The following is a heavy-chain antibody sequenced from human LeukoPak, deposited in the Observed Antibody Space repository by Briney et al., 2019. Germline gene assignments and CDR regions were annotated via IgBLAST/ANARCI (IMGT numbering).Heavy chain of an antibody. V-gene: IGHV3-48*01. J-gene: IGHJ3*02. CDR3: ARKKGHDAFDI. CDR1: GFTFRSYS. CDR2: ISSNIDTT. Sequence: PGGPLRLSCAASGFTFRSYSMNWVRQAPGKGVEWLTYISSNIDTTYYADSVEGRFNISRDNDKNSLNPQMNSLRAEDTAVYYCARKKGHDAFDIWGQGTMVTVSS.